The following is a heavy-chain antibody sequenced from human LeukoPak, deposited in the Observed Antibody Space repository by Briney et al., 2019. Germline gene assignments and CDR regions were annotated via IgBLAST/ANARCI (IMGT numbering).Heavy chain of an antibody. V-gene: IGHV1-2*02. CDR1: GYTFTGYY. J-gene: IGHJ5*02. Sequence: GASVKVSCKASGYTFTGYYMHWVRQAPGQGLEWMGWINPNSGGTNYAQKFQGRVTMTRDTSISTAYMELSRLRSDDTAVYYCARKREILWFGERVGEVFDPWGQGTLVTVSS. D-gene: IGHD3-10*01. CDR2: INPNSGGT. CDR3: ARKREILWFGERVGEVFDP.